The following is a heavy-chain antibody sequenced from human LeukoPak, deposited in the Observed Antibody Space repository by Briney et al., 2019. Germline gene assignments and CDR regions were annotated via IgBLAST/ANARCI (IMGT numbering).Heavy chain of an antibody. V-gene: IGHV4-38-2*02. Sequence: PSETLSLTCTVSGYSISSGYYWGWIRQPPGKGLEWIGSIYYSGSTYYNPSLKSRVTISVDTSKNQFSLKLSSVTAADTAVYYCARAGLTTVGFDLWGRGTLVTVSS. J-gene: IGHJ2*01. D-gene: IGHD4-11*01. CDR3: ARAGLTTVGFDL. CDR2: IYYSGST. CDR1: GYSISSGYY.